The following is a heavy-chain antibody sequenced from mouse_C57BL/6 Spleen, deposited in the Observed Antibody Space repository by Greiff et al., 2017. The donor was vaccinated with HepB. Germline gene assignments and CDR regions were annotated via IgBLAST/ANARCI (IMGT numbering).Heavy chain of an antibody. J-gene: IGHJ3*01. CDR3: ASLLINWFAY. D-gene: IGHD1-1*01. CDR1: GYTFTSYW. V-gene: IGHV1-59*01. Sequence: VQLQQPGAELVRPGTSVKLSCKASGYTFTSYWMHWVKQRPGQGLEWIGVIDPSDSYTNYNQKFKGKATLTVDTSSSTAYMQLSSLTSEDSAVYYCASLLINWFAYWGQGTLVTVSA. CDR2: IDPSDSYT.